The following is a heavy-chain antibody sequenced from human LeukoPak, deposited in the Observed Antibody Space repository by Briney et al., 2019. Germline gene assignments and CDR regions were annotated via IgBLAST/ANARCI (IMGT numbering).Heavy chain of an antibody. V-gene: IGHV3-23*01. D-gene: IGHD3-10*01. J-gene: IGHJ4*02. CDR1: GFTFSTYW. Sequence: GGSLRLSCAASGFTFSTYWMTWVRQAPGRGLEWVSAISGSGNSTYYADSVKGRFTISRDNSKNTLYLQMNSLRAEDTAVYYCASSGFGEFDYWGQGTLVTVSS. CDR2: ISGSGNST. CDR3: ASSGFGEFDY.